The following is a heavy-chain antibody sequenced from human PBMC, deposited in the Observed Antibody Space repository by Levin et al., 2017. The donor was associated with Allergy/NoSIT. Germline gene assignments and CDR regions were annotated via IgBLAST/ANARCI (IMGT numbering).Heavy chain of an antibody. CDR1: GFTFITYG. Sequence: GESLKISCAASGFTFITYGMHWVRQAPGKGLEWVALISYDGSNEYYADSVKGRFTISRDNSKSTLYLQMNSLRAEDTAVYYCAKEYENVYFFYGMDVWGQGTTVTVSS. J-gene: IGHJ6*02. CDR2: ISYDGSNE. V-gene: IGHV3-30*18. D-gene: IGHD2-8*01. CDR3: AKEYENVYFFYGMDV.